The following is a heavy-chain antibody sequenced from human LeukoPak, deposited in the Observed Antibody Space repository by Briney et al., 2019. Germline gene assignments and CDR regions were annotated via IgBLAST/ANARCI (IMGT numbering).Heavy chain of an antibody. V-gene: IGHV3-7*03. CDR1: GFTFSSYW. CDR3: ARLSSGWLSDAFDI. J-gene: IGHJ3*02. CDR2: IKQDGGEK. D-gene: IGHD6-19*01. Sequence: PGGSLRLSCAATGFTFSSYWMSWVRQAPGKGLEWVANIKQDGGEKYYVDSVKGRFTISRDNAKNSLYLQMNSLRAEDTAVYYCARLSSGWLSDAFDIWGQGTMVTVSS.